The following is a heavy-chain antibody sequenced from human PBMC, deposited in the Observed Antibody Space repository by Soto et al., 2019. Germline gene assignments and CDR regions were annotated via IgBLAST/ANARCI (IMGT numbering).Heavy chain of an antibody. CDR1: GDTFSSYA. J-gene: IGHJ6*02. D-gene: IGHD2-21*02. V-gene: IGHV1-69*06. CDR3: ARRAYWGVDCYGDYYYGMDV. CDR2: IIPIFGTA. Sequence: SVKVSCKASGDTFSSYAISWVRQAPGQGLEWMGGIIPIFGTANYAQKFQGRVTITADKSTSTAYMELSSLRSEDTAVYYCARRAYWGVDCYGDYYYGMDVWGQGTTVIVTS.